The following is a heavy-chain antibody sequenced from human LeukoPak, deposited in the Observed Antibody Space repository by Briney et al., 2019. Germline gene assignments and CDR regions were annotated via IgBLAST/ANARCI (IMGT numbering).Heavy chain of an antibody. D-gene: IGHD3-3*01. CDR3: AKDIGPGEDFWSGYYDY. Sequence: GRSLRLSCAASEFTFDDYAMHWVRQAPGKGLEWVSGISWNSGSIGYADSVKGRFTISRDNAKNSLYLQMNSLRAEDTALYYCAKDIGPGEDFWSGYYDYWGQGTLVTVSS. V-gene: IGHV3-9*01. CDR1: EFTFDDYA. CDR2: ISWNSGSI. J-gene: IGHJ4*02.